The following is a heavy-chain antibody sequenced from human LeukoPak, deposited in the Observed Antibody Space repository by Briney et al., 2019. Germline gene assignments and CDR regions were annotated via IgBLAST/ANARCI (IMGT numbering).Heavy chain of an antibody. V-gene: IGHV3-21*01. Sequence: PGGSLRLSCAASGFTFSSYSMNWVRQAPGKGLEWVSSISSSSSYIYYADSVKGRFTISRDNAKNSLYLQMNSLRAEDTAVYYCAREGGASGYYYDAFDIWGQGTMVTVSS. J-gene: IGHJ3*02. CDR3: AREGGASGYYYDAFDI. D-gene: IGHD3-22*01. CDR2: ISSSSSYI. CDR1: GFTFSSYS.